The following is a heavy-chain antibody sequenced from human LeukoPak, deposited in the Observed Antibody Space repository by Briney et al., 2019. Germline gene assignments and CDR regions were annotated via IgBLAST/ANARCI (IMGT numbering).Heavy chain of an antibody. V-gene: IGHV5-10-1*01. D-gene: IGHD1-26*01. CDR3: ARHGGGSHYYSDY. CDR2: IDPTDSYT. CDR1: GYSFTTYW. J-gene: IGHJ4*02. Sequence: GESLKISCKGSGYSFTTYWISWVRQMPGKGLEWMGRIDPTDSYTSYSPTFQGHVTISADNSITTVHLQWSSLKASDTAMYYCARHGGGSHYYSDYWGQGTLVAVSA.